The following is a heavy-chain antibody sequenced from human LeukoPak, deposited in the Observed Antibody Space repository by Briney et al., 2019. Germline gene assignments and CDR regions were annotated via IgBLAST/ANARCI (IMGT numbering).Heavy chain of an antibody. CDR1: GFTFSDSY. CDR2: ISGSGHDI. J-gene: IGHJ6*03. CDR3: ARAFGYYYYYMDV. D-gene: IGHD3-3*01. Sequence: GGSLRLSCAASGFTFSDSYMTWVRQAPGKGVEWVAYISGSGHDINYSESAKGRFTISRDNAKNSLYLQMNSLRAEDTAVYYCARAFGYYYYYMDVWGKGTTVTVSS. V-gene: IGHV3-11*04.